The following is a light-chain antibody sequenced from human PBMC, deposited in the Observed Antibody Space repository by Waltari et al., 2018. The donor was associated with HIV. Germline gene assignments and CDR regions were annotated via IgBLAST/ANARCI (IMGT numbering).Light chain of an antibody. J-gene: IGKJ1*01. V-gene: IGKV1-39*01. CDR2: DAY. Sequence: DIQLTQSPFSLSASVGDRVPITCRASQNIDRYLNLYQQKPGKAPKLLVSDAYSLQSGVPSRFSGSGSGTDFTLTISSLQPEDFATYYCQQSYNTPPWTFGQGTKVEIK. CDR1: QNIDRY. CDR3: QQSYNTPPWT.